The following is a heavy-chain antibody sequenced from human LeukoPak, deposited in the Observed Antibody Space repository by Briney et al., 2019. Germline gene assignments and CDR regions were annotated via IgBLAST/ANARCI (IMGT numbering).Heavy chain of an antibody. CDR2: IYTSGST. V-gene: IGHV4-4*07. Sequence: SETLSLTCTVSGGSISSYYWSWIRQPAGKGLEWIGRIYTSGSTNYNPSLKSRVTMSVDTSKNQFSLKLSSVTAADTAVYYCARDRYRSSTSCYSAFDYWGQGTLVTVSS. D-gene: IGHD2-2*01. CDR3: ARDRYRSSTSCYSAFDY. J-gene: IGHJ4*02. CDR1: GGSISSYY.